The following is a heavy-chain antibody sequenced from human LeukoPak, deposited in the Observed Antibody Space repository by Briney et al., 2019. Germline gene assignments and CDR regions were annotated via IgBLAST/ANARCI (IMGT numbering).Heavy chain of an antibody. CDR1: GFTFSSYA. Sequence: GRSLRLSCAASGFTFSSYAMHWVRQAPGKGLEWVAVISYDGSNKYYADSVKGRFTISRDNSKNTLYLQMNSLRAEDTAVYYCARDSIVAGTITNWFDPWGQGTLVTVSS. CDR3: ARDSIVAGTITNWFDP. D-gene: IGHD6-19*01. J-gene: IGHJ5*02. CDR2: ISYDGSNK. V-gene: IGHV3-30*04.